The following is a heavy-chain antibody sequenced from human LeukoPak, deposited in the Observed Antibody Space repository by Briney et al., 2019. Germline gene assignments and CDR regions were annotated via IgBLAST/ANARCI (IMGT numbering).Heavy chain of an antibody. D-gene: IGHD3-22*01. Sequence: GASVKVSCKVSGYTPTELSMHWVRQAPGKGLEWMGGFHPEDGETIYAQKFQGRVTMTEDTSTDTAYMELRSLRSDDTAVYYCARIYDSSGYYYRPPGYWGQGTLVTVSS. CDR1: GYTPTELS. V-gene: IGHV1-24*01. J-gene: IGHJ4*02. CDR2: FHPEDGET. CDR3: ARIYDSSGYYYRPPGY.